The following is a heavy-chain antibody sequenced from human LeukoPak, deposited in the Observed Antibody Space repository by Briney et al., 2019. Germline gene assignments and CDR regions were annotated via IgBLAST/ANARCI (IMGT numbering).Heavy chain of an antibody. Sequence: GGSLRLSCVASGFIFTDHWMSWVRQAPGKGLDWVANIKEDESAKFYADSVRGRFTISRENAKNSVYLEMNNLRVEDTAVYYCARGRYYDSSGSDSGSNWFDPWGQGTLVTVSS. CDR1: GFIFTDHW. CDR3: ARGRYYDSSGSDSGSNWFDP. D-gene: IGHD3-22*01. V-gene: IGHV3-7*01. J-gene: IGHJ5*02. CDR2: IKEDESAK.